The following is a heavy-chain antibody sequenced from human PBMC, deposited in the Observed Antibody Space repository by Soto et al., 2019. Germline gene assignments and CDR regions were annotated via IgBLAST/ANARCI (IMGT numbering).Heavy chain of an antibody. Sequence: SETLSLTCTVSGASITGSSYWSWIRQPAGKGLEWIGRFSLSGTTSYNPSLRSRVTMSAGVSKNQFSLRLTSVTAADTALYFCARATPRYSGSWYELLDFWGQGTLVTVSS. V-gene: IGHV4-4*07. CDR1: GASITGSSY. J-gene: IGHJ4*02. D-gene: IGHD6-13*01. CDR3: ARATPRYSGSWYELLDF. CDR2: FSLSGTT.